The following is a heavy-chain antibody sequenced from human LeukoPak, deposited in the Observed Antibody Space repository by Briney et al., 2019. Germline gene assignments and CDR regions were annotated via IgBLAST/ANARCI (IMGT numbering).Heavy chain of an antibody. CDR2: IYYSGST. CDR3: ARQRGSSTDAFDI. D-gene: IGHD1-26*01. J-gene: IGHJ3*02. Sequence: SETLSLTCTVSGGSISSSSYYWGWIRQPPGKGLEWIGSIYYSGSTYYNPSLKSRVTISVDTSKNQFSLKLSSVTAADTAVYYCARQRGSSTDAFDIWGQGTMVTVSS. CDR1: GGSISSSSYY. V-gene: IGHV4-39*01.